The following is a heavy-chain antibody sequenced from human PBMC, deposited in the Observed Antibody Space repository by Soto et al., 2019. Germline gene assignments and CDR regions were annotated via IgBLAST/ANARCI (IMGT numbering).Heavy chain of an antibody. Sequence: EVQLVESGGGLVQPGRSLRLSCAASGFTFDEYAMHWVRQAPGKGLEWVSGISWNSGSVGYADSVKGRFTVSRDSAKKSLYLQNDSLRAEDTAFYFCSKDMGKDYPILTGHFPYFDSWGQGALVTVSS. CDR3: SKDMGKDYPILTGHFPYFDS. CDR1: GFTFDEYA. V-gene: IGHV3-9*01. J-gene: IGHJ4*02. D-gene: IGHD3-9*01. CDR2: ISWNSGSV.